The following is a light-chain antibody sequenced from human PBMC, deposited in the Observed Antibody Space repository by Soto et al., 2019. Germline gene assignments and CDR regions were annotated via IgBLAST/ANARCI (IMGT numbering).Light chain of an antibody. CDR2: KAS. J-gene: IGKJ1*01. V-gene: IGKV1-5*03. Sequence: DIQMTQSPSTLSASVGDTVTITCRASQSFSTWLAWYQQKPGRAPKLLIYKASTLESGVPSRFSGSGSGTEFTLTISSLQPDDFATYYCQQYNSYSRTFGQGTKV. CDR1: QSFSTW. CDR3: QQYNSYSRT.